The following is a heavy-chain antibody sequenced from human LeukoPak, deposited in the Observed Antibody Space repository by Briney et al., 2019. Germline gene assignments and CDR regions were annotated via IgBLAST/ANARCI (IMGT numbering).Heavy chain of an antibody. CDR2: IYYSGST. Sequence: SETLSLTCTASGGSISSSSYYWGWIRQPPGKGLEWIGSIYYSGSTYYNPSLKSRVTISVDTSRNQFSLKLSSVTAADTAVYYCARLQYSSGPLIFDPWGQGTLVTVSS. CDR1: GGSISSSSYY. V-gene: IGHV4-39*01. CDR3: ARLQYSSGPLIFDP. J-gene: IGHJ5*02. D-gene: IGHD6-19*01.